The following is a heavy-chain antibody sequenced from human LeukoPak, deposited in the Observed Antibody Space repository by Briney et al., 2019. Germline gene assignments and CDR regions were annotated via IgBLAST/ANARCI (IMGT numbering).Heavy chain of an antibody. J-gene: IGHJ4*02. CDR3: GRARGAYSTSWTDY. D-gene: IGHD6-13*01. CDR1: GFTFRNAG. Sequence: GGSLRLSCAVSGFTFRNAGMNWVRQAPGKGLEWVAIIWYDGSNEYYGDSVKGRFIISRDDSRNTLYLQMNSLRAEDTAVYFCGRARGAYSTSWTDYWGQGTLVTVSS. V-gene: IGHV3-33*01. CDR2: IWYDGSNE.